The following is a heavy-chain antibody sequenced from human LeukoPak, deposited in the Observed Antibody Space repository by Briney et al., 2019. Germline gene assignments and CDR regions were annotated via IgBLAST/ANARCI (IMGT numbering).Heavy chain of an antibody. V-gene: IGHV3-48*03. CDR3: ARAAYSSTWYSRYFDL. CDR1: GFTFSSYE. CDR2: ISSSGSSI. D-gene: IGHD6-13*01. Sequence: PGGSLRLSCAASGFTFSSYEMNWIRQAPGKGLEWVSYISSSGSSIYYADSVKGRFTVSRDNAKNSLSLQMNSLRAGDTAVYYCARAAYSSTWYSRYFDLWGRGTLVTVSS. J-gene: IGHJ2*01.